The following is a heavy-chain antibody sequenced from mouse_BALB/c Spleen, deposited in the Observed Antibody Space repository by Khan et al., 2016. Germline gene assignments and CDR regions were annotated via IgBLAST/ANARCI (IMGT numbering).Heavy chain of an antibody. CDR1: GFTFSDYG. CDR2: ISNLAYSI. V-gene: IGHV5-15*02. J-gene: IGHJ4*01. Sequence: EVELVESGGGLVQPGGSRKLSCAASGFTFSDYGMAWVRQAPGKGPEWVAFISNLAYSIYYADTVTGRFTISRENAKNTLYLEMSSLRSEDTAMYYCARYYRYDVTDAMDYWGQGTAVTVSS. D-gene: IGHD2-14*01. CDR3: ARYYRYDVTDAMDY.